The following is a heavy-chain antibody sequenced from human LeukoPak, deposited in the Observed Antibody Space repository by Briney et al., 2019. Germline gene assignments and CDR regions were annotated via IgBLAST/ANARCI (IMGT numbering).Heavy chain of an antibody. CDR3: ARAVENHYFDY. CDR2: FDPEDGET. D-gene: IGHD4-23*01. Sequence: ASVKVSCKVSGYTLTELSMHWVRQAPGKGLEWMGGFDPEDGETIYAQKFQGRVTITADKSTSTAYMELSSLRSEDTAVYYCARAVENHYFDYRGQGTLVTVSS. CDR1: GYTLTELS. J-gene: IGHJ4*02. V-gene: IGHV1-24*01.